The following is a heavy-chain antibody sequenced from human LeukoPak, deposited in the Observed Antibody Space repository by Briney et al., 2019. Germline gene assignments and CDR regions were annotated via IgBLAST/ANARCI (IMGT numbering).Heavy chain of an antibody. Sequence: SETLSLTCTVSGGSISSGGYYWSWIRQHPGKGLEWIGYIYYSGSTYYNPSLKSRVTISVDTSKNQFSLRLNSVTAADTAVYYCARDIISEYSKSHSHFDPWGQGTLVTVSS. CDR3: ARDIISEYSKSHSHFDP. CDR2: IYYSGST. V-gene: IGHV4-31*03. CDR1: GGSISSGGYY. D-gene: IGHD5-18*01. J-gene: IGHJ5*02.